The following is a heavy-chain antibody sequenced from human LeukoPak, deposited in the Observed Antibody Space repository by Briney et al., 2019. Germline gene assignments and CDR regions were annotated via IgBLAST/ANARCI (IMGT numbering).Heavy chain of an antibody. CDR1: GFTFSSYE. CDR2: ISSSGKTV. V-gene: IGHV3-48*03. CDR3: ARAKWRRGTFNY. D-gene: IGHD5-12*01. J-gene: IGHJ4*02. Sequence: GGSLRLSCEASGFTFSSYEMNWVRQAPGKGLEWISYISSSGKTVFYADSVKGRFTISRDNAKNSLFLQMNSLRAEDTALYYCARAKWRRGTFNYWGQGTLVTVSS.